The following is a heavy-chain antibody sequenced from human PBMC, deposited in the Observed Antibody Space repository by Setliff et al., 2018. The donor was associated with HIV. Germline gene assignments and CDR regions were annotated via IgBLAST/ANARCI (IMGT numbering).Heavy chain of an antibody. D-gene: IGHD6-13*01. J-gene: IGHJ3*02. CDR2: IWFDGSKK. Sequence: GGSLRLSCAASGFAFSNYGMHWVRQAPGKGLEWVAVIWFDGSKKYYADSVRGRFTISRDNSNNTVYLQMSSLRSEDTAMYYCARGPRVFDAFDIWGQGTMVTVSS. CDR3: ARGPRVFDAFDI. V-gene: IGHV3-33*01. CDR1: GFAFSNYG.